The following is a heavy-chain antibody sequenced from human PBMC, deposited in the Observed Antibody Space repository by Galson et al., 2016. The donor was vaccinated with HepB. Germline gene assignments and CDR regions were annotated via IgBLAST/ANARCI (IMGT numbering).Heavy chain of an antibody. D-gene: IGHD6-19*01. CDR3: ARVGYGSGRRCVDV. CDR2: IGSGGSTI. Sequence: SLRLSCAASGFSISSYSFHWVRQAPGKGLEWVSHIGSGGSTISYADSVKGRFTISRDNAKHSLYLQMPSLRDEDTAVYYCARVGYGSGRRCVDVWGQGITVTVSS. J-gene: IGHJ6*02. CDR1: GFSISSYS. V-gene: IGHV3-48*02.